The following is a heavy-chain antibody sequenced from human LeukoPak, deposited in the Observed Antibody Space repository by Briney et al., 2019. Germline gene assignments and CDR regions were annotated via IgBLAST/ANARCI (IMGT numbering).Heavy chain of an antibody. J-gene: IGHJ4*02. CDR1: GGSFSGYY. CDR3: ARERRGDSSGYYYDGIGY. Sequence: SETLSLTCAVYGGSFSGYYWSWIRQPPGKGLEWIGEINHSGSTNYNPSLKSRVTISVDTSKNQFSLKLSSVTAADTAVYYCARERRGDSSGYYYDGIGYWGQGTLVTVSS. D-gene: IGHD3-22*01. V-gene: IGHV4-34*01. CDR2: INHSGST.